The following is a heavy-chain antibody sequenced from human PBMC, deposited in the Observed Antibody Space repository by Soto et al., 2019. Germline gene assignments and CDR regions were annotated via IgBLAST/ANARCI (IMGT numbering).Heavy chain of an antibody. CDR1: GFTFSSYS. J-gene: IGHJ4*02. D-gene: IGHD3-22*01. V-gene: IGHV3-21*01. CDR3: ARDSYDSSGYYSSFDY. Sequence: EVQLVESGGGLVKPGGSLRLSCAASGFTFSSYSMNWVRQAPGKGLEWVSSISSSSSYIYYADSVKGRFTISRDNAKNSLYLQMNSLRAEDTAVYYCARDSYDSSGYYSSFDYWGQGTLVTVSS. CDR2: ISSSSSYI.